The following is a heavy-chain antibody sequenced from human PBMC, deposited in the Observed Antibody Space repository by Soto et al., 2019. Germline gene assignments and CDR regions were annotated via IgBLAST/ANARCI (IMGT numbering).Heavy chain of an antibody. Sequence: PSETLSLTCTVSGGSISSGGYYWSWIRQHPGKGLEWIGYIYYNGSTYYNPSLKSRVTISVDTSKNQFSLKLSSVTAADTAVYYCARDVGGGSYSYFDYWGQGTLVTVSS. CDR3: ARDVGGGSYSYFDY. CDR1: GGSISSGGYY. D-gene: IGHD1-26*01. J-gene: IGHJ4*02. V-gene: IGHV4-31*03. CDR2: IYYNGST.